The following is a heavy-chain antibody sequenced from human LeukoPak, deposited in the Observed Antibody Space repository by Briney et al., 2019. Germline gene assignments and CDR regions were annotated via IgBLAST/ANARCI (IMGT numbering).Heavy chain of an antibody. V-gene: IGHV3-7*03. CDR2: INQDGSEK. D-gene: IGHD3-16*01. J-gene: IGHJ3*02. CDR3: ARGWASSRRKAFDI. CDR1: GITFRNYV. Sequence: GGSLRLSCAASGITFRNYVIHWVRQAPGKGLEWVANINQDGSEKYYVDSVRGRFTISRDNAKNSLYVQMNSLRAEDAAVYYCARGWASSRRKAFDIWGRGTMVAVSS.